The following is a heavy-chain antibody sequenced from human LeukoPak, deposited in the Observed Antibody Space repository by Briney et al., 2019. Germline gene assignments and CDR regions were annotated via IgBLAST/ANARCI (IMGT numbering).Heavy chain of an antibody. V-gene: IGHV3-30*18. CDR1: GFTFSSYG. CDR2: ISYDGSNK. Sequence: PGRSLRLSCAASGFTFSSYGMHWVRQAPGKGLEWVAVISYDGSNKYYADSVEGRFTISRDNSKNTLYLQMNSLRAEDTAVYYCAKDLARYYFDYWGQGTLVTVSS. CDR3: AKDLARYYFDY. J-gene: IGHJ4*02.